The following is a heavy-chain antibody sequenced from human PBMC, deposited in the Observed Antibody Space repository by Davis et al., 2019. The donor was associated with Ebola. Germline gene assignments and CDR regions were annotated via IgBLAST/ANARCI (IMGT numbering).Heavy chain of an antibody. D-gene: IGHD6-19*01. CDR2: ISKSGSTI. CDR1: GFTFSDYY. CDR3: AGGESGWDASDI. J-gene: IGHJ3*02. V-gene: IGHV3-11*04. Sequence: GESLKISCAASGFTFSDYYMTWIRQAPGKGLEWISHISKSGSTISYADSVKGRFTVSRDNAKNSLSLQMNSLRAEDTAVYYCAGGESGWDASDIWGRGTMVTVSS.